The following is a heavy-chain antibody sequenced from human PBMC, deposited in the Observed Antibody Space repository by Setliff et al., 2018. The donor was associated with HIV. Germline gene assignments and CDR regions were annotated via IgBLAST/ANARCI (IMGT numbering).Heavy chain of an antibody. D-gene: IGHD3-22*01. V-gene: IGHV1-69*05. CDR3: AREGGAATIHDSSGYYFQTTPDAFDL. CDR1: GGSFNTYG. CDR2: IIPIFGTA. Sequence: GASVKVSCKASGGSFNTYGIHWVRQAPGQGLEWMGGIIPIFGTANYAQKFQGRVTITTDESTSTAYMELSSLRSEDTAVYYCAREGGAATIHDSSGYYFQTTPDAFDLWGQGTKVTVSS. J-gene: IGHJ3*01.